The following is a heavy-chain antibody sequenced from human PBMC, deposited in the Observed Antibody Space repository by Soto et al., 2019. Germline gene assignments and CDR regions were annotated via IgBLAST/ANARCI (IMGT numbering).Heavy chain of an antibody. CDR1: VGTFSSYA. D-gene: IGHD2-2*01. Sequence: QVQLVQSGAEVKKPGSSVKVSCKASVGTFSSYAISWVRQAPGQGLEWMGGIIPIFGTANDEQKFQGRVTITADESTSTASMELSSLRSEDTAVYYYAKVALGYLLLREAFDIWGQGTMVTVSS. CDR3: AKVALGYLLLREAFDI. V-gene: IGHV1-69*01. J-gene: IGHJ3*02. CDR2: IIPIFGTA.